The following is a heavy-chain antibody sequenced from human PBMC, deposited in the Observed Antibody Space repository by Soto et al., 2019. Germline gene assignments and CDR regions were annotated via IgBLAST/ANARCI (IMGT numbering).Heavy chain of an antibody. V-gene: IGHV3-23*01. Sequence: GGSLRLSCAASGFTFSSYAMSWVRQAPGKGLEWVSAISGSGGSTYYADSVKGRFTISRDNSKNTLYLQMNSLRAEDTAVYYCAKDNYRDYYYYMDVWGKGTTVTVSS. D-gene: IGHD3-16*02. CDR1: GFTFSSYA. CDR3: AKDNYRDYYYYMDV. CDR2: ISGSGGST. J-gene: IGHJ6*03.